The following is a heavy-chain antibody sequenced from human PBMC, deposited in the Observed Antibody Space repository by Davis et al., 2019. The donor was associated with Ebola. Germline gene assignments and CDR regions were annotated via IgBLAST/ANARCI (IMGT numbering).Heavy chain of an antibody. V-gene: IGHV2-70*01. Sequence: SGPTLVKPTQTLTLTCTFSGFSLSTSGMCVSWIRQPPGKALEWLALIDWDDDKYYSTSLKTRLTISKDTSKNQVVLTMTNMDPVDTATYYCARARLSSSWHRDFDYWGQGTLVTVSS. J-gene: IGHJ4*02. CDR1: GFSLSTSGMC. D-gene: IGHD6-13*01. CDR3: ARARLSSSWHRDFDY. CDR2: IDWDDDK.